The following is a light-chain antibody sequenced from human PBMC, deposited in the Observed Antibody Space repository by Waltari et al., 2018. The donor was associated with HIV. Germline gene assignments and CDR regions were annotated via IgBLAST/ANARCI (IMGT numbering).Light chain of an antibody. V-gene: IGLV1-40*01. CDR2: GNT. CDR3: QSYDSSLSGWV. CDR1: SSNLGAGYD. Sequence: QSVLTQPPSVSGAPGQRVTISCSGSSSNLGAGYDIHWYQQLPGTAPRRLICGNTNRAAGGPDRCSGSKSGTSASLAITGLQAEDEADYYCQSYDSSLSGWVFGGGTKLTVV. J-gene: IGLJ3*02.